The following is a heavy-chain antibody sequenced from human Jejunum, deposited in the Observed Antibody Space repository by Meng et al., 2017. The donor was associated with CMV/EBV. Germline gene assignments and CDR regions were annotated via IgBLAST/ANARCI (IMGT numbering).Heavy chain of an antibody. J-gene: IGHJ4*02. CDR3: AFLVDTVTLTRDY. D-gene: IGHD5-18*01. CDR1: GGTFSRNI. CDR2: IIPMVGRP. V-gene: IGHV1-69*02. Sequence: ASGGTFSRNILSWLRQAPGQGLEWMGRIIPMVGRPTYAQKFQGRVTISADKVTSTAYLEVTSLRSEDTAVYFCAFLVDTVTLTRDYWGQGTLVTVSS.